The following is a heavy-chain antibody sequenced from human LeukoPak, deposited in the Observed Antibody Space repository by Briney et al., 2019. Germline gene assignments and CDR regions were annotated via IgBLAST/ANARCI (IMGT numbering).Heavy chain of an antibody. V-gene: IGHV4-39*07. CDR2: IYYSGST. Sequence: SETLSLTCTVSGGSISSSSYYWGWIRQPPGKGLEWIGSIYYSGSTYYNPSLKSRVTISVDTSKNQFSLKLSSVTAADTAVYYCARVLRELKALFDYWGQGTLVTVSS. CDR3: ARVLRELKALFDY. D-gene: IGHD1-26*01. CDR1: GGSISSSSYY. J-gene: IGHJ4*02.